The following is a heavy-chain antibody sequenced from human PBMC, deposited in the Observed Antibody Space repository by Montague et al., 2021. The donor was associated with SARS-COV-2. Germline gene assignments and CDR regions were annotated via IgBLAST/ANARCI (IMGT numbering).Heavy chain of an antibody. Sequence: SETLSLTCNVSGVSISNYHWNWIRQPPGKGLEFIGHIHSTGHTNYNPSLQSRVTMSVDTSKNEISLRLTSVTAADTAVYYCARGVVAAPSVMDYWGRGTTVTVSS. J-gene: IGHJ4*02. CDR3: ARGVVAAPSVMDY. CDR1: GVSISNYH. V-gene: IGHV4-4*09. D-gene: IGHD2-15*01. CDR2: IHSTGHT.